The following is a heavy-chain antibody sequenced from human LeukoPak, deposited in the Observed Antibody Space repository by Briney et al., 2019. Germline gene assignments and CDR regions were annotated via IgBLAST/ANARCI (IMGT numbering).Heavy chain of an antibody. V-gene: IGHV3-30*02. CDR2: IRNDGRIR. D-gene: IGHD3-10*01. J-gene: IGHJ4*02. CDR1: GFTFSSYG. CDR3: AKGRAGMVRGVCDY. Sequence: QSGGSLRLSCAPSGFTFSSYGMHWVRQAPGKGREWVAFIRNDGRIRYYADSLKGRFTISRDNSKNTLYLQMSSLRVDDTAVYYCAKGRAGMVRGVCDYWGQGTLVTVSS.